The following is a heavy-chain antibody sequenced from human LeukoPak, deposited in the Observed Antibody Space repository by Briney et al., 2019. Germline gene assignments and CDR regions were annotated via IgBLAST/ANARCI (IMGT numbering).Heavy chain of an antibody. Sequence: LPGGSLRLSCAASGFMFSSNWMSWVRLAPGKGLEWVANIKEDGTETYYVDSVKGRFTISRDNAKNSLYLQMNSLRVEDTAVYYCAKEGRSLQTYWGQGTLATVSS. CDR3: AKEGRSLQTY. CDR1: GFMFSSNW. V-gene: IGHV3-7*03. D-gene: IGHD5-24*01. CDR2: IKEDGTET. J-gene: IGHJ4*02.